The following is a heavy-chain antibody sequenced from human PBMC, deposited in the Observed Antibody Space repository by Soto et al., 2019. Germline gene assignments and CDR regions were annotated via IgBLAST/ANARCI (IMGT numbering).Heavy chain of an antibody. V-gene: IGHV1-2*02. J-gene: IGHJ4*02. CDR3: TRKVATFNFDS. CDR2: INPTTGGT. Sequence: ASVKVSCKASGCTFNGYYIHWVRQAPGQGLEWMGWINPTTGGTNFEEKFQGRLTMTRDTSISTAFMELSRLTSDDTAVYYCTRKVATFNFDSWGQGTLVTVST. CDR1: GCTFNGYY. D-gene: IGHD5-12*01.